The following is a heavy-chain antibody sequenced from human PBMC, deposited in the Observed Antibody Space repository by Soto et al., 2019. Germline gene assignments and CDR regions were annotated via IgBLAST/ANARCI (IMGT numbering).Heavy chain of an antibody. V-gene: IGHV4-59*01. CDR2: IYYSGST. J-gene: IGHJ6*02. Sequence: SETLSLTCTVSGGSISSYYWSWIRQPPGKGLEWIGYIYYSGSTNYNPSLKSRVTISVDTSKNQFSLKLSSVTAADTAVYYCARTTYGTLPLRMDVWGQGTTVTVSS. CDR1: GGSISSYY. CDR3: ARTTYGTLPLRMDV. D-gene: IGHD3-10*01.